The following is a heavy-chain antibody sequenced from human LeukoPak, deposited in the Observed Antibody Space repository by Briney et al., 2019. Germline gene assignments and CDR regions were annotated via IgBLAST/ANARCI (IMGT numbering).Heavy chain of an antibody. CDR2: INPSGGTT. D-gene: IGHD3-3*01. CDR1: GYTFISYG. Sequence: ASVKVSCKASGYTFISYGISWVRQAPGQGLEWMGIINPSGGTTHYAQKFQGRVIMSRDTSTTTVYMQLSSLRSEDTAVYYCARDRLNVLRFSPPDDYWGQGTLVTVSS. J-gene: IGHJ4*02. CDR3: ARDRLNVLRFSPPDDY. V-gene: IGHV1-46*01.